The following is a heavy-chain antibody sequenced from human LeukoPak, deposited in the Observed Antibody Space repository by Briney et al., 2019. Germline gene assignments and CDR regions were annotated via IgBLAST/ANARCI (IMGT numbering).Heavy chain of an antibody. J-gene: IGHJ4*02. D-gene: IGHD4-23*01. V-gene: IGHV5-10-1*01. Sequence: GESLKISCKGSGYTFTNYWITWVRQMPGKGLDWMGSIDPSDSYTNYSPSFQGHVTISADKSITTAYLQWSSLKASDTAMYYCARFLFDGNSRCFDYWGQGTLVTVSS. CDR3: ARFLFDGNSRCFDY. CDR2: IDPSDSYT. CDR1: GYTFTNYW.